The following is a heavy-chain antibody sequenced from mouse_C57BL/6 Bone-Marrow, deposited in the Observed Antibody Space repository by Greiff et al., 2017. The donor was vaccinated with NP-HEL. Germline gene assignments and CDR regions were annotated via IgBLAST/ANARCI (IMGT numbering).Heavy chain of an antibody. CDR3: ARHRDGPFDY. Sequence: EVQGVESGGGLVQPGGSLKLSCAASGFTFSDYYMYWVRQTPEKRLEWVAYISNGGGSTYYPDTVKGRFTISRDNAKNTLYLQMSRLKSEDTAMYYCARHRDGPFDYWGQGTTLTVSS. CDR1: GFTFSDYY. D-gene: IGHD2-3*01. J-gene: IGHJ2*01. V-gene: IGHV5-12*01. CDR2: ISNGGGST.